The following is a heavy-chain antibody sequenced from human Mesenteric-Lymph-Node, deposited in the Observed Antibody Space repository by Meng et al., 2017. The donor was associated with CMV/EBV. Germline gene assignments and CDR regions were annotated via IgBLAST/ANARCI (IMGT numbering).Heavy chain of an antibody. CDR3: ARSYGMDV. Sequence: GGSLRLSCVASGFTFSFHWMNWVRQAPGKGLVWVSRISSDGISTSYADSVQGRFTISRENAKNSLYLQMNSLRAGDTAVYYCARSYGMDVWGQGTTVTVSS. J-gene: IGHJ6*02. V-gene: IGHV3-74*01. CDR2: ISSDGIST. CDR1: GFTFSFHW.